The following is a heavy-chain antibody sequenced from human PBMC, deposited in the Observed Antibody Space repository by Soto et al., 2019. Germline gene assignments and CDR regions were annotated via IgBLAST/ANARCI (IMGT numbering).Heavy chain of an antibody. CDR1: GCNLRDYG. J-gene: IGHJ4*02. CDR3: AKEMYPRTVLDSSSPWGDY. CDR2: MSYAGTYK. D-gene: IGHD6-6*01. Sequence: PGGALRGSCAVSGCNLRDYGRQWGSQAQDKGLEWVAVMSYAGTYKYYAESVKGRFTISRDLSGNTLFLQMNSLRLEDTAVYFCAKEMYPRTVLDSSSPWGDYWGQGTLVTVS. V-gene: IGHV3-30*18.